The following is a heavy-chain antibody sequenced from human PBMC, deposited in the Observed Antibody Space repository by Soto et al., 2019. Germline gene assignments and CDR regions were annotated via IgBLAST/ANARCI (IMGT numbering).Heavy chain of an antibody. V-gene: IGHV1-58*01. D-gene: IGHD6-13*01. CDR1: GFTFTSSA. CDR2: IVVGSGNT. J-gene: IGHJ6*02. CDR3: AAGRPGYSSSYYGMDV. Sequence: GASVKVSCKASGFTFTSSAVQWVRQARGQRLEWIGWIVVGSGNTNYAQKFQERVTITRDMSTSTAYMELSSLRSEDTAVYYCAAGRPGYSSSYYGMDVWGQGTTVTVSS.